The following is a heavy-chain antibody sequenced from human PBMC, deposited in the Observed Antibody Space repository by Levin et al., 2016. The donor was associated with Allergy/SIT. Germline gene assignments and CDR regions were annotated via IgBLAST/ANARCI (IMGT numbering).Heavy chain of an antibody. Sequence: ASVKVSCKASGGTFSSYTISWVRQAPGQGLEWMGRIIPILGIANYAQKFQGRVTITADKSTSTAYMELSSLRSEDTAVYYCAREPGVATIFFDYWGQGTLVTVSS. J-gene: IGHJ4*02. CDR3: AREPGVATIFFDY. V-gene: IGHV1-69*04. D-gene: IGHD5-12*01. CDR2: IIPILGIA. CDR1: GGTFSSYT.